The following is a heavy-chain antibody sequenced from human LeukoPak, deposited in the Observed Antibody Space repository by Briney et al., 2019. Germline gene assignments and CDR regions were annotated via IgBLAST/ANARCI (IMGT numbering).Heavy chain of an antibody. Sequence: PGGTLRLSCAASGFTFSSYGMSWVRQAPGKVLEWVSGISGSGGSTYYADSVKGRFTISRDNSKNTLYLQMNSLRAEDTAVYYCAKDTGAAAIYYMDVWGKGTTVTISS. CDR2: ISGSGGST. J-gene: IGHJ6*03. D-gene: IGHD6-13*01. CDR1: GFTFSSYG. CDR3: AKDTGAAAIYYMDV. V-gene: IGHV3-23*01.